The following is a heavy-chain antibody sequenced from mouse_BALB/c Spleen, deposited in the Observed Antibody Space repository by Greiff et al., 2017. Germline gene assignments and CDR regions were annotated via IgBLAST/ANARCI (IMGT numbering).Heavy chain of an antibody. CDR1: GYTFSSYW. Sequence: QVQLQQSGAELMKPGASVKISCKATGYTFSSYWIEWVKQRPGHGLEWIGEILPGSGSTNYNEKFKGKATFTADTSPNTAYMQLSSLTSEDSAVYYCARGTTAPAWFAYWGQGTLVTVSA. CDR2: ILPGSGST. V-gene: IGHV1-9*01. CDR3: ARGTTAPAWFAY. J-gene: IGHJ3*01. D-gene: IGHD1-2*01.